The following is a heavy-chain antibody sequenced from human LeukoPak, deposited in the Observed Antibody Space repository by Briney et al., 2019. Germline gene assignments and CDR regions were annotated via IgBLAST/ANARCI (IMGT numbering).Heavy chain of an antibody. Sequence: GRSLRLSCAVSGFTFSSYGMHWVRQAPGKGLEWMAVISYDGTNKYYADSVKGRFTISRDNSKHTLYLQTNSLRAADTAVYYCAKDLNYDFWSGLGNWGQGTLVTVSS. CDR1: GFTFSSYG. V-gene: IGHV3-30*18. CDR3: AKDLNYDFWSGLGN. J-gene: IGHJ4*02. CDR2: ISYDGTNK. D-gene: IGHD3-3*01.